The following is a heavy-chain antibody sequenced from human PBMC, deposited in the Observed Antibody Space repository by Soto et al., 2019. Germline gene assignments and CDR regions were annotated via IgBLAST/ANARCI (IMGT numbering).Heavy chain of an antibody. V-gene: IGHV3-33*01. CDR1: GFTFSSYG. J-gene: IGHJ6*02. CDR3: ARAATVTQYYYGMDV. Sequence: PGGSLRLSCAASGFTFSSYGMHWVRQAPGKGLEWVAVIWYDGSNKYYADSVKGRFTISRDNSKNTLYLQMNSLRAEDTAVYYCARAATVTQYYYGMDVWGQGTTVTVSS. CDR2: IWYDGSNK. D-gene: IGHD4-17*01.